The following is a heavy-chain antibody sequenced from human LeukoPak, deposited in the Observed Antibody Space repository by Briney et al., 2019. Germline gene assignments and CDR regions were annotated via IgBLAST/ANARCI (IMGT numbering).Heavy chain of an antibody. CDR1: GFTFSDYY. D-gene: IGHD3-3*01. CDR2: ISGSGGST. V-gene: IGHV3-23*01. J-gene: IGHJ4*02. CDR3: AKDLWYYDFWSGQGYYFDY. Sequence: GGSLRLSCAASGFTFSDYYMSWVRQAPGKGLEWVSAISGSGGSTYYADSVKGRFTISRDNSKNTLYLQMNSLRAEDTAVYYCAKDLWYYDFWSGQGYYFDYWGQGTLVTVSS.